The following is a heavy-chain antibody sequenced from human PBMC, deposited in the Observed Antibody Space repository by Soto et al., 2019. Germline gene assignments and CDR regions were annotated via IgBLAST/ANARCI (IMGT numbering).Heavy chain of an antibody. CDR2: INHSGST. Sequence: SETLSLTCAVYGGSFSGYYWSWIRQPPGKGLEWIGEINHSGSTNYNPSLKSRVTISVDTSKNQFSLKLSSVTAADTAVYYCARSIRHTLIDYWGQGTLVTVS. CDR3: ARSIRHTLIDY. D-gene: IGHD2-21*01. CDR1: GGSFSGYY. J-gene: IGHJ4*02. V-gene: IGHV4-34*01.